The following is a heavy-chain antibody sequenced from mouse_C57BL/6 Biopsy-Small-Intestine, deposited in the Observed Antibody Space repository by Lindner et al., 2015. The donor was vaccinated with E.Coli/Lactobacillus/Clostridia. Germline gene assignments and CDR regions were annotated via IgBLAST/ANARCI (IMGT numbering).Heavy chain of an antibody. Sequence: VQLQESGPELVKPGASVKISCKASGYAFSSSWMNWVKQRPGKGLEWIGRIYPGDGDTNYNGKFKGKATLTADKSSSTAYMQPSSLTSEDSAVYFCARRYYGSEDYWGQGTTLTVSS. D-gene: IGHD1-1*01. J-gene: IGHJ2*01. CDR2: IYPGDGDT. V-gene: IGHV1-82*01. CDR3: ARRYYGSEDY. CDR1: GYAFSSSW.